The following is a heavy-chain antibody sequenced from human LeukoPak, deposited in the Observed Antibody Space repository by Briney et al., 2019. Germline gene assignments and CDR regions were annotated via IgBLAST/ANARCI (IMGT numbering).Heavy chain of an antibody. D-gene: IGHD6-6*01. Sequence: GGSLRLSCAASGFTFSSYSMNWVRQAPGKGLEWVSSISSSSSYIYYADSVKGRFTISRDNAKNSLYLQMNSLRAGDTAVYYCARGASGAFDIWGQGTMVTVSS. V-gene: IGHV3-21*01. CDR2: ISSSSSYI. J-gene: IGHJ3*02. CDR1: GFTFSSYS. CDR3: ARGASGAFDI.